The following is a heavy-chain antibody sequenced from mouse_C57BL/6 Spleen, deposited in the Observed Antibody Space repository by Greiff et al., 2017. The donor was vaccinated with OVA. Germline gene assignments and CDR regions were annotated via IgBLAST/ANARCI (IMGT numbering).Heavy chain of an antibody. CDR3: AKEPSYYGSSYGFAY. V-gene: IGHV1-72*01. D-gene: IGHD1-1*01. Sequence: QVHVKQSGAELVKPGASVKLSCKASGYTFTSYWMHWVKQRPGRGLEWIGRIDPNSGGTKYNEKFKSKATLTVYKPSSTAYMQLSSLTSADSAVYYCAKEPSYYGSSYGFAYWGQGTLVTVSA. CDR1: GYTFTSYW. CDR2: IDPNSGGT. J-gene: IGHJ3*01.